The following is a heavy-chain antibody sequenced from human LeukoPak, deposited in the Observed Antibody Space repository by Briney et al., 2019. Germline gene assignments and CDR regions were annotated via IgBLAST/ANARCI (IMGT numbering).Heavy chain of an antibody. J-gene: IGHJ4*02. CDR1: GGSISSSSYY. D-gene: IGHD4-17*01. V-gene: IGHV4-61*05. Sequence: PSETLSLTCTVSGGSISSSSYYWGWIRQPPGKGLEWIGYIYYSGSTNYNPSLKSRVTISVDTSKNQFSLKLSSVTAADTAVYYCARGKGDYGYWGQGTLVTVSP. CDR2: IYYSGST. CDR3: ARGKGDYGY.